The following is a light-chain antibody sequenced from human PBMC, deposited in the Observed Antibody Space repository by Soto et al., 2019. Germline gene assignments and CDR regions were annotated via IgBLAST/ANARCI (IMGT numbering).Light chain of an antibody. CDR2: GNT. Sequence: QSVLTQPPSVSGALGPRVTISCTGITSNIGAGYDVHWYQLLPGRAPKLLIYGNTNRPSGVPDRFSGSKSATSASLAITGLQAEDEAIYYCQSYDNTLSGPIYVFGTGTKVTVL. CDR3: QSYDNTLSGPIYV. CDR1: TSNIGAGYD. J-gene: IGLJ1*01. V-gene: IGLV1-40*01.